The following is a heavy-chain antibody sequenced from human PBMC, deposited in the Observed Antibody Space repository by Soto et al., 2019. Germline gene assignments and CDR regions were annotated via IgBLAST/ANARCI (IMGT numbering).Heavy chain of an antibody. V-gene: IGHV1-69*01. J-gene: IGHJ3*02. CDR1: GGTFSSYA. CDR3: ARHAVVGAIIIGYASDI. CDR2: IIPIFGTA. Sequence: QVQLVQSGAEEKKPGSSVKVSCKASGGTFSSYAISWVQQAPGQGLEWMGGIIPIFGTANYAQKFQGRVTITADESTSTSYKELSSLRSEDTAVYYCARHAVVGAIIIGYASDIWRQGTMFTVSS. D-gene: IGHD1-26*01.